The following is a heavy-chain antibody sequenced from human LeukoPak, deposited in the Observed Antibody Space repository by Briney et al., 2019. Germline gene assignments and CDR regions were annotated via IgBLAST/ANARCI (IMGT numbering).Heavy chain of an antibody. V-gene: IGHV1-18*01. CDR2: ISAYNGNT. D-gene: IGHD2-2*01. J-gene: IGHJ6*03. CDR3: ARRVVVVPAAPLYYYYYYMDV. Sequence: ASVKVSCKASGYTFTSYGISWVRQAPGQGLEWMGWISAYNGNTNYAQKLQGRVTMTTDTSTSTAYMELRSLRSDDTAVYYCARRVVVVPAAPLYYYYYYMDVWGKGTTVTVSS. CDR1: GYTFTSYG.